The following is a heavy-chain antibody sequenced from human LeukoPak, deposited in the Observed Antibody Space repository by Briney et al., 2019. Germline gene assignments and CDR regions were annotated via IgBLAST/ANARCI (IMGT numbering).Heavy chain of an antibody. CDR2: ISDIGGST. V-gene: IGHV3-23*01. CDR1: GFTFNNYD. D-gene: IGHD2-2*01. J-gene: IGHJ4*02. CDR3: ARVYVPADDY. Sequence: PGGSLRLSCAASGFTFNNYDMSWVRQAPGKGLEWVSTISDIGGSTYYADSVKGRFTISRDNAENMLHLQMNSLRAEDTAVYYCARVYVPADDYWGQGTLVTVSS.